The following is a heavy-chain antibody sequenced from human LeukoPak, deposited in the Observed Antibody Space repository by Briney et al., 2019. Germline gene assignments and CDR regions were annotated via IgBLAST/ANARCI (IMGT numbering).Heavy chain of an antibody. CDR2: IYYSGST. Sequence: TSETLSLTCTVSGGSISSYYWSWIRQPPGKGLEWIGYIYYSGSTNYNPSLKSRVTISVDTSKNQFSLKLSSMTAADTAVYYCARSFTVAGAFDIWGQGTMVTVSS. CDR1: GGSISSYY. D-gene: IGHD4-23*01. V-gene: IGHV4-59*08. J-gene: IGHJ3*02. CDR3: ARSFTVAGAFDI.